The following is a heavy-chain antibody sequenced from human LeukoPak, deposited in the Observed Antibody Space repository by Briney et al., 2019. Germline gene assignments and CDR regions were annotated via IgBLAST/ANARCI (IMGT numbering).Heavy chain of an antibody. Sequence: QPGGSLRLSCAASGFTFSSYWMSWVRQAPGKGLEWVANIKQDGSEKYYVDSVKGRFTISRDNAKNSLYLQMSNLRAEDTAVYFCARDGNILTGYYNFDYWGQGTLVTVSS. V-gene: IGHV3-7*03. J-gene: IGHJ4*02. CDR1: GFTFSSYW. D-gene: IGHD3-9*01. CDR2: IKQDGSEK. CDR3: ARDGNILTGYYNFDY.